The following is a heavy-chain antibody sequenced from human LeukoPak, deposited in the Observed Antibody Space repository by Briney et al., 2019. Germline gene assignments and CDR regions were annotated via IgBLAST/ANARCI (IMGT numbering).Heavy chain of an antibody. CDR3: AGDRLGYYYDGMDV. CDR2: ISSSNKYI. CDR1: GFTFSSYS. D-gene: IGHD3-9*01. J-gene: IGHJ6*02. Sequence: GGSLRLSCAASGFTFSSYSMNWVRQAPGKGLEWVSSISSSNKYIYYADSMKGRITISRDNAKSSLYLHMNSLTAEDTAVYYCAGDRLGYYYDGMDVWGQGTTVTVSS. V-gene: IGHV3-21*01.